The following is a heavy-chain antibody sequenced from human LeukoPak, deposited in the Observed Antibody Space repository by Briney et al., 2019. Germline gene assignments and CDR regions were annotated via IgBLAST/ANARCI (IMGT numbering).Heavy chain of an antibody. CDR1: GFMFSSYT. CDR3: AKDPPGSGYYFDP. Sequence: GGSLRLSCAASGFMFSSYTMNWVRQAPGKGLEWVSTINDGGGTTYYADSVKGRFTISRDNSKNTPYLQMNSLRADDTAVYYCAKDPPGSGYYFDPWGQGTQVIVSS. D-gene: IGHD5-12*01. V-gene: IGHV3-23*01. CDR2: INDGGGTT. J-gene: IGHJ5*02.